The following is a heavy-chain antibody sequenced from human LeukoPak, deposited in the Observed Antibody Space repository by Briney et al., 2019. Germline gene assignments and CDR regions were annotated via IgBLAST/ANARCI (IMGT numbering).Heavy chain of an antibody. CDR3: ARDSGSYYYFDY. J-gene: IGHJ4*02. CDR1: GYTFTSYG. D-gene: IGHD1-26*01. V-gene: IGHV1-18*01. CDR2: ISAYNGKT. Sequence: ASVKVSCKASGYTFTSYGISWVRQAPGQGVEWVGWISAYNGKTNYAQKLQGRVTMTKDTSTSTAYMELTSLRSDDTAVYYCARDSGSYYYFDYWGQGTLVTVPS.